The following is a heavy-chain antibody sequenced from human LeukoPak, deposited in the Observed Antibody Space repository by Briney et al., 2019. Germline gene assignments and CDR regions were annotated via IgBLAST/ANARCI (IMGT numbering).Heavy chain of an antibody. CDR3: ARGWWFGEPYLDY. J-gene: IGHJ4*02. Sequence: SQTLSLTCAISGDSVSSNSAAWNWIRQSPSRGLEWLGRTYYRSKWYNDYAVSVKSRITINPDTSKNQFSLQLSSVTAADTAVYYCARGWWFGEPYLDYWGQGTLVTVSS. D-gene: IGHD3-10*01. CDR2: TYYRSKWYN. CDR1: GDSVSSNSAA. V-gene: IGHV6-1*01.